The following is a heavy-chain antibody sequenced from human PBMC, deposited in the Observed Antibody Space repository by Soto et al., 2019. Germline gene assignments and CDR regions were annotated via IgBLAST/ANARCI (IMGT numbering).Heavy chain of an antibody. Sequence: SETLSLTCNVSGGSIRSYYWSWIRQPAGRPLEWIGRIYTTGSTNYNPSLKSRVTMSIDTSKSQFSLKVSSVTAADTAVYYCAREGASGFGMDVWGQGTTVTVSS. J-gene: IGHJ6*02. CDR2: IYTTGST. D-gene: IGHD1-26*01. CDR1: GGSIRSYY. V-gene: IGHV4-4*07. CDR3: AREGASGFGMDV.